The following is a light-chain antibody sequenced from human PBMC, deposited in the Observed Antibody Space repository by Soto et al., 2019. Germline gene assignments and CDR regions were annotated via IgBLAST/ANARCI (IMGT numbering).Light chain of an antibody. Sequence: QSALTQPPSASGSPGQSVTISCTGTFNDVGGYNYVSWYQQHPGKAPKLMIYDVSKRPSGVPDRFSGSKSGNTASLTISGLQAEDEADYYCCSYAGSYTYVFGTGTKLTVL. CDR3: CSYAGSYTYV. J-gene: IGLJ1*01. CDR2: DVS. V-gene: IGLV2-11*01. CDR1: FNDVGGYNY.